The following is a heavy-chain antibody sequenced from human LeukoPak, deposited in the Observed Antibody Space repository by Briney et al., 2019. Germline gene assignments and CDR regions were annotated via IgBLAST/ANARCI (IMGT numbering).Heavy chain of an antibody. V-gene: IGHV3-48*01. D-gene: IGHD6-6*01. CDR3: AREYSSSSGRAFDI. CDR1: GFTFNIYS. CDR2: VRHDSSDI. J-gene: IGHJ3*02. Sequence: PGGSLRLSCAASGFTFNIYSMNWVRQAPGKGLEWISFVRHDSSDIYYADSVRGRFTISRDNAYNSLHLQMNSLRADDTAVYYCAREYSSSSGRAFDIWGQGTMVTVSS.